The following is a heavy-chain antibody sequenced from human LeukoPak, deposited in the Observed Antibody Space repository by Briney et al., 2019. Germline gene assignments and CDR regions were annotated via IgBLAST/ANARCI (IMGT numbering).Heavy chain of an antibody. V-gene: IGHV4-34*01. D-gene: IGHD1-26*01. CDR2: INHSGST. J-gene: IGHJ4*02. Sequence: PSETLSLTCAVYGGAFSGYYWSWIRQPPGKGLEWIGEINHSGSTNYNPSLKSRVTISVDTSKNQFSLKLSSVTAADTAVYYCARVRSVGGNDSWGQGTLVTVSS. CDR3: ARVRSVGGNDS. CDR1: GGAFSGYY.